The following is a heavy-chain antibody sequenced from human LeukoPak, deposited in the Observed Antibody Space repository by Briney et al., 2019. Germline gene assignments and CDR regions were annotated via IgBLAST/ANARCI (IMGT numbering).Heavy chain of an antibody. CDR3: ARASSTSLLPFYYYYMDV. V-gene: IGHV1-2*02. CDR2: INPNSGGT. J-gene: IGHJ6*03. CDR1: GYTFTGYY. D-gene: IGHD2-2*01. Sequence: AASVKVSCKASGYTFTGYYMHWVRQAPGQGLEWMGWINPNSGGTNYAQKFQGRVTMTRDTSISTAYMELSRLRSDDTAVYYCARASSTSLLPFYYYYMDVWGKGTTVTVSS.